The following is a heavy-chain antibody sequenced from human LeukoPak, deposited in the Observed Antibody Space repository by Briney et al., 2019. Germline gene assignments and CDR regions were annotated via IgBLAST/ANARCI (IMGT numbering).Heavy chain of an antibody. D-gene: IGHD3-10*01. CDR3: ARDSGTTGEVKFDP. V-gene: IGHV4-4*07. CDR2: IYTSGST. CDR1: GASISSYY. J-gene: IGHJ5*02. Sequence: TSETLFLTCTVSGASISSYYWSWIRQPAGKGLEWIGRIYTSGSTDYNPSLKSRVTMSVDTSKNQCSLKLSSVTAADTAVYYCARDSGTTGEVKFDPWGQGTLVTVSS.